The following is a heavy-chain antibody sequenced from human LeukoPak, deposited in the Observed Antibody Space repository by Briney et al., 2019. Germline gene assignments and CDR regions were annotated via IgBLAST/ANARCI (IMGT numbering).Heavy chain of an antibody. V-gene: IGHV1-69*04. D-gene: IGHD3-22*01. Sequence: GSSVKVSCKASGGTFSSYAISWVRQAPGQGLEWMGRIIPIFGIANYAQKFQGRVTITADKSTSTAYMELSSLRSEDTAVYYCARDLTAPNRPHYYDSSGLDYWGQGTLVTVSS. CDR2: IIPIFGIA. CDR3: ARDLTAPNRPHYYDSSGLDY. J-gene: IGHJ4*02. CDR1: GGTFSSYA.